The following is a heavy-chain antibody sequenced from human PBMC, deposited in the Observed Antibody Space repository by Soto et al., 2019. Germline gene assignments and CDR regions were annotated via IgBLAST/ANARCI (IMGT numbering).Heavy chain of an antibody. CDR1: GGSISSGGYY. J-gene: IGHJ3*02. CDR2: IYYSGST. CDR3: ARLRNYYDSSGYYYGAFDI. V-gene: IGHV4-61*08. D-gene: IGHD3-22*01. Sequence: SETLSLTCTVSGGSISSGGYYWSWIRQPPGKGLEWIGYIYYSGSTNYNPSLKSRVTISVDTSKNQFSLKLSSVTAADTAVYYCARLRNYYDSSGYYYGAFDIWGQGTMVTVSS.